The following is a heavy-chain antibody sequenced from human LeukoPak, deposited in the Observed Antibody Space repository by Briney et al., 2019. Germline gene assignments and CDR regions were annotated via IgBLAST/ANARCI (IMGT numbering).Heavy chain of an antibody. CDR3: ARVPNYYDSSGYAFDI. J-gene: IGHJ3*02. D-gene: IGHD3-22*01. CDR2: IYSGGST. V-gene: IGHV3-53*01. Sequence: GGSLRLSCAASGFTVSSNYMSWVRQAPGKGLEWVSVIYSGGSTYYADSVKGRFTISRDNSKNTLYLQMNSLRAEDTAVYYCARVPNYYDSSGYAFDIWGQGTMVTVSS. CDR1: GFTVSSNY.